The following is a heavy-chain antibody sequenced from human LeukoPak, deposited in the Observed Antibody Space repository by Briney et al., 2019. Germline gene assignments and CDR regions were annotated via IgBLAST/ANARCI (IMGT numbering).Heavy chain of an antibody. J-gene: IGHJ6*03. V-gene: IGHV3-7*01. CDR2: IKQDGSEK. CDR3: RSEVLYYYMDV. CDR1: GFSFSSHW. Sequence: GGSLRLSCAASGFSFSSHWMSWARQAPGKGLEWVANIKQDGSEKYYVDSVKGRFTISRDNAKNSLYLQMNSLRAEDTAVYYCRSEVLYYYMDVWGKGTTVTVSS. D-gene: IGHD2/OR15-2a*01.